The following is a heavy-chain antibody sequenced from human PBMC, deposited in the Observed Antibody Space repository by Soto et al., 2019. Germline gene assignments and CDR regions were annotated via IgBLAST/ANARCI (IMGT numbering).Heavy chain of an antibody. D-gene: IGHD2-2*01. CDR3: ARAYCSRTSCYYSYYYMDV. Sequence: ASVKVSCKASGYTFISYDINWVRQATGQGLEWVGWMSPKSGNTGYAQKFQGRVTMTRNTSISTAYMEMSSLRSEDTAVYYCARAYCSRTSCYYSYYYMDVWGKGTTVTVSS. J-gene: IGHJ6*03. V-gene: IGHV1-8*01. CDR1: GYTFISYD. CDR2: MSPKSGNT.